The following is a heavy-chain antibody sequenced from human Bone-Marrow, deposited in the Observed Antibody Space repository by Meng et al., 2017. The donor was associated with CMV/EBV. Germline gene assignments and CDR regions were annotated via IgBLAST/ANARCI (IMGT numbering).Heavy chain of an antibody. D-gene: IGHD6-19*01. J-gene: IGHJ4*02. CDR2: ISGSGGST. V-gene: IGHV3-23*01. CDR1: GFTFSSYA. Sequence: GESLKISCAASGFTFSSYAMSWVRQAPGKGLEWVSAISGSGGSTYYADSVKGRFTISRDNSKNTLYLQMNSLRAEDTAVYYCAPRPILYSSLDYWGQGTLVTVSS. CDR3: APRPILYSSLDY.